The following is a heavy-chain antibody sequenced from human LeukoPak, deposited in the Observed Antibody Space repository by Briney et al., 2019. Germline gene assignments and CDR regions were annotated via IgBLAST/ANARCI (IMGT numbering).Heavy chain of an antibody. Sequence: PSETLSLTCTVSGGSISSYYWSWIRQPAGTGLESFGRIYTSGSPNYNPSLKSRVTMSVDTSKNQFSLKVSSVTAADTAVYYCARGFNIHGSGTGVHLFDPWGQGTLVTVSS. CDR1: GGSISSYY. CDR2: IYTSGSP. CDR3: ARGFNIHGSGTGVHLFDP. J-gene: IGHJ5*02. V-gene: IGHV4-4*07. D-gene: IGHD3-10*01.